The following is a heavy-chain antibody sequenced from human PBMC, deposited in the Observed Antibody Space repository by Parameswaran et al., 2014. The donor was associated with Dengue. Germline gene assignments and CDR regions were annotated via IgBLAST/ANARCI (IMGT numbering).Heavy chain of an antibody. D-gene: IGHD6-13*01. CDR2: IKQDGSEK. Sequence: RWIRQPPGKGLEWVANIKQDGSEKYYVDSVKGRFTISRDNAKNSLYLQMNSLRAEDTAVYYCARANGYSSSWYISYYYYMDVWGKRATVTVSS. V-gene: IGHV3-7*04. J-gene: IGHJ6*03. CDR3: ARANGYSSSWYISYYYYMDV.